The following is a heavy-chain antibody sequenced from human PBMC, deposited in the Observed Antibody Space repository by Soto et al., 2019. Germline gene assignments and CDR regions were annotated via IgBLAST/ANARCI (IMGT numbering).Heavy chain of an antibody. CDR3: ARTHYGDYFDY. CDR2: IWYDGSNK. CDR1: GFTFSSYG. V-gene: IGHV3-33*01. Sequence: QVQLVESGGGVVQPGRSLRLSCAASGFTFSSYGIHWVRQAPGKGLEWVAVIWYDGSNKYYADSVKGRFTISRDNSKNTLYLQMNSLRAGDTAVYYCARTHYGDYFDYWGQGTLVTVSS. J-gene: IGHJ4*02. D-gene: IGHD4-17*01.